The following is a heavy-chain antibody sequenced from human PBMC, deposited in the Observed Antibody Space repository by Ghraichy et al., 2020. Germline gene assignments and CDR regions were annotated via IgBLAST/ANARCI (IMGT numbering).Heavy chain of an antibody. Sequence: SETLSLTCAVYGGSFSGYYWSWIRQPPGKGLEWIGEINHSGSTNYNPSLKSRVTISVDTSKNQFSLKLSSVTAADTAVYYCARGPYSSSWNYYYYYGMDVWGQGTTVTVSS. CDR3: ARGPYSSSWNYYYYYGMDV. J-gene: IGHJ6*02. CDR2: INHSGST. CDR1: GGSFSGYY. V-gene: IGHV4-34*01. D-gene: IGHD6-13*01.